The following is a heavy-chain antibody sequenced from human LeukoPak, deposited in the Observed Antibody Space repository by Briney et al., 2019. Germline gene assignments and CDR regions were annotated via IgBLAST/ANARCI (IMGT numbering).Heavy chain of an antibody. D-gene: IGHD3-3*01. CDR3: ARGAPDFWSVYYMDV. Sequence: ASVKVSCKASGYTFTSYYMHWVRQAPAQGLEWMGIINPSGGSKSYAQKFQGRVTMTRDTSTSTAYMELSSLRSEDTAVYYCARGAPDFWSVYYMDVWGKGTTVTVSS. CDR2: INPSGGSK. CDR1: GYTFTSYY. J-gene: IGHJ6*03. V-gene: IGHV1-46*01.